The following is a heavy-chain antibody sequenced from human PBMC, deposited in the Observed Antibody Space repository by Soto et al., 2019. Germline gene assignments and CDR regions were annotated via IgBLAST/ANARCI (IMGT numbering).Heavy chain of an antibody. V-gene: IGHV1-46*01. Sequence: QVQLVQSGAEVKKPGASVKISCKASGYTFITSYYTHWVRQAPGQGLEWMGIINPTGTMTKYSERFQGRLTITRDTSTSTDYMELSTLTSEDTAVYFCARDTGYDHDAFDIWGQGTMVTVSS. CDR1: GYTFITSYY. J-gene: IGHJ3*02. D-gene: IGHD5-12*01. CDR2: INPTGTMT. CDR3: ARDTGYDHDAFDI.